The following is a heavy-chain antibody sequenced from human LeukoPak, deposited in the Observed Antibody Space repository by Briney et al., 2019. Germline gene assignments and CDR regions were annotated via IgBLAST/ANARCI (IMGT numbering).Heavy chain of an antibody. J-gene: IGHJ4*02. D-gene: IGHD3-10*01. V-gene: IGHV3-66*01. CDR1: GFTVSTNY. CDR2: IYSDGNT. CDR3: ARAVLLRFGELAY. Sequence: GGSLRLSCAASGFTVSTNYMSWVRQAPGKGLEWVSVIYSDGNTYYADSVKGRFTISRDNSKNTLYLKMNSLRAEDTALYYCARAVLLRFGELAYWGQGSLVTVSS.